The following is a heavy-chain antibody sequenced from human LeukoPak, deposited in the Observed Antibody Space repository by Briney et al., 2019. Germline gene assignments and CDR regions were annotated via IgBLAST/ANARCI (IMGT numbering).Heavy chain of an antibody. D-gene: IGHD1-1*01. CDR2: IRYDGSNT. Sequence: GGSLRLSCVASGITLSSSGMHWVRQGPGKGLEWVAVIRYDGSNTYYADSVKGRFTISRDNSKNTLYLEMKSLRPEDTAVYYCAKDLVGYNWNFRGDYFGYWCQGTLVTVSS. CDR3: AKDLVGYNWNFRGDYFGY. V-gene: IGHV3-30*02. J-gene: IGHJ4*02. CDR1: GITLSSSG.